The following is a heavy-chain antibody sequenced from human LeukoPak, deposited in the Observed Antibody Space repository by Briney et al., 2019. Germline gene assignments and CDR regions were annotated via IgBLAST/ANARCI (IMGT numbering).Heavy chain of an antibody. J-gene: IGHJ6*02. CDR2: IWYDGSNK. CDR1: GFTFSSFG. Sequence: GGSLRLSCAASGFTFSSFGIHWVRQAPGKGLEWVAVIWYDGSNKYYADSVRDRFTISRDNSKNTLYLQMNSLRAEDTAVYYCARGPPRSMDVWGQGTTVAVSS. CDR3: ARGPPRSMDV. V-gene: IGHV3-33*08.